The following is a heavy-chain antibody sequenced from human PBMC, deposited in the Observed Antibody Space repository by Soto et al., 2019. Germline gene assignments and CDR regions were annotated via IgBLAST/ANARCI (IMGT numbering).Heavy chain of an antibody. CDR1: GGSFSGYY. V-gene: IGHV4-34*01. Sequence: ETLSLTCAVYGGSFSGYYWSWIRQPPGKGLEWIGEINHSGSTNYNPSLKSRVTISVDTSKNQFSLKLSSVTAADTAVYYCARGLYYYDSSGYYFAYYYYGMDVWGQGTTVTVSS. D-gene: IGHD3-22*01. J-gene: IGHJ6*02. CDR2: INHSGST. CDR3: ARGLYYYDSSGYYFAYYYYGMDV.